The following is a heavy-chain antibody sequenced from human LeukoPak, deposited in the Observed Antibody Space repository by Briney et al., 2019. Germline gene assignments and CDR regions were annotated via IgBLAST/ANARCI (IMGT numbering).Heavy chain of an antibody. V-gene: IGHV3-7*05. CDR1: GFTFSNYW. CDR3: ARVAVVDSSGWYLRGYWFDP. J-gene: IGHJ5*02. CDR2: IKEDGSEK. D-gene: IGHD6-19*01. Sequence: PGGSLRLSCAASGFTFSNYWMSWVRQAPGKGLECVANIKEDGSEKYYVDSVKGRFTISRDNAKNSLYLQMNSLRAEDTAVYYCARVAVVDSSGWYLRGYWFDPWGQGTLVTVSS.